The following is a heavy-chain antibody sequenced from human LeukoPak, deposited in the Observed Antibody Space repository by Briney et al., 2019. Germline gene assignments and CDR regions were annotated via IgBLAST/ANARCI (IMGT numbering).Heavy chain of an antibody. Sequence: SVNVSCKASGGTFSSYAISGVRQPPGQGREWMGGIIPIFGTANYAQKFQGRVTITADESTSTAYMELSSLRSEDTAVYYCARSQPPGMTDDCSSGSCPTPTYYYGMDGCGEGRTVSVPA. V-gene: IGHV1-69*13. J-gene: IGHJ6*04. D-gene: IGHD2-15*01. CDR3: ARSQPPGMTDDCSSGSCPTPTYYYGMDG. CDR2: IIPIFGTA. CDR1: GGTFSSYA.